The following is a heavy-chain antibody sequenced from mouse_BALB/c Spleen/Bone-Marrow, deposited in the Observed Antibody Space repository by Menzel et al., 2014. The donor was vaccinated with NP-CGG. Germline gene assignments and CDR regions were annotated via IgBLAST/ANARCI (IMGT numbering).Heavy chain of an antibody. CDR3: ARGGRYDERTWFAY. V-gene: IGHV1S81*02. D-gene: IGHD2-14*01. CDR2: INPSNGRT. CDR1: GYTFTSYW. J-gene: IGHJ3*01. Sequence: QVQLKESGAELVKPGASVKLSCKASGYTFTSYWMHWVKQRPGQGLEWVGEINPSNGRTNHNEKLKSKATLTVDKSSSTAYMQLSSLTSEDSAVYYCARGGRYDERTWFAYWGQGTLVTVSA.